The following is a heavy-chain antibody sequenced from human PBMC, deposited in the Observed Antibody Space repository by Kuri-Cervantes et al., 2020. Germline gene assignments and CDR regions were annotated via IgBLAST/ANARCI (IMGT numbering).Heavy chain of an antibody. J-gene: IGHJ4*02. V-gene: IGHV4-61*01. CDR3: ARGRGYCTNGVCYHDGNFDY. CDR2: IYYSGST. Sequence: SETLSLTCTVSGGSVSSGNYYWSWIRQPPGKGLEWIGCIYYSGSTNYNPSLKSRVTISVDTSKNQFSLKLSSVTAADTAVCYCARGRGYCTNGVCYHDGNFDYWGQGTLVTVSS. CDR1: GGSVSSGNYY. D-gene: IGHD2-8*01.